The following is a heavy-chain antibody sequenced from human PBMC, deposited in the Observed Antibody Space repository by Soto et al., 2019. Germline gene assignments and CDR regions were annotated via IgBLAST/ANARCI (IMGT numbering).Heavy chain of an antibody. CDR1: GGSFSGYY. CDR3: ASLSGELLGY. CDR2: INHSGTT. J-gene: IGHJ4*02. Sequence: KASETLSLTCAVYGGSFSGYYWTWIRQPPGKGLEWIGEINHSGTTTYNPSLKSRVTISVDTSKNQFSLKLSSVTAADTAVYYCASLSGELLGYWGQGTLVTVSS. V-gene: IGHV4-34*09. D-gene: IGHD1-26*01.